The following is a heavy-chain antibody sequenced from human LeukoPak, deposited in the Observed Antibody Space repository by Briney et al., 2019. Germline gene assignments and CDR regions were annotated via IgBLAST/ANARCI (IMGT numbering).Heavy chain of an antibody. CDR2: INPNSGGT. J-gene: IGHJ4*02. CDR3: ARDGEYGSGNYSTDSFAY. Sequence: GASVKLSCKASGYTFTGYYMHWVRQAPGQGLEWMGWINPNSGGTNYAQKFQGRVTMTSDTSISTAYMELSRLRSDDTAVSYCARDGEYGSGNYSTDSFAYCGQATLVTV. CDR1: GYTFTGYY. D-gene: IGHD3-10*01. V-gene: IGHV1-2*02.